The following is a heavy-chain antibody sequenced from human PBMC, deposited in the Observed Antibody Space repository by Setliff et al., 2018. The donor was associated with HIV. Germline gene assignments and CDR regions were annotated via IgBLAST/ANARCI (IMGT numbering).Heavy chain of an antibody. CDR2: ITAKFNGYVK. Sequence: GGSLRLSCAASGFTLSDHYIDWIRQPPGKGLEWVGRITAKFNGYVKEYAASVQGRFTISRDDSKKTLYLQMNNLKTEDTGVYYCAAPRSNLYDSTIAYWGQGTQVTVSS. CDR3: AAPRSNLYDSTIAY. CDR1: GFTLSDHY. V-gene: IGHV3-72*01. J-gene: IGHJ4*02. D-gene: IGHD3-16*02.